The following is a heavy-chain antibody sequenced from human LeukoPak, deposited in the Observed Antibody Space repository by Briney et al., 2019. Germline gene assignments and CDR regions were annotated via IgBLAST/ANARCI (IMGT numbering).Heavy chain of an antibody. V-gene: IGHV3-53*01. CDR2: IYSGSST. Sequence: TGGSLRLSCAASGFTVSSNYMSWLRQAPGKGLEWVSIIYSGSSTYYADSVKGRFSISRDRPKNTLYLQMNSLRAEDTAIYYCAKNGDRGAYCTGGTCYPYFYYYMDVWGKGTTVTI. CDR1: GFTVSSNY. CDR3: AKNGDRGAYCTGGTCYPYFYYYMDV. J-gene: IGHJ6*03. D-gene: IGHD2-15*01.